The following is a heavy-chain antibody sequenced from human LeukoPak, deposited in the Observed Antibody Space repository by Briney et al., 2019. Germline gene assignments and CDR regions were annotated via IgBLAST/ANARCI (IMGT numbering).Heavy chain of an antibody. CDR3: ARGSFGELLDY. D-gene: IGHD3-10*01. CDR2: IYTSGST. V-gene: IGHV4-61*02. CDR1: GGSISSGSYY. Sequence: PSETLSLTCTVSGGSISSGSYYWSWIRQPAGKGLEWIGRIYTSGSTNYNPSLKSRVTISVDTSKNQFSLKLSSVTAADTSVYYCARGSFGELLDYWGQGTLVTVSS. J-gene: IGHJ4*02.